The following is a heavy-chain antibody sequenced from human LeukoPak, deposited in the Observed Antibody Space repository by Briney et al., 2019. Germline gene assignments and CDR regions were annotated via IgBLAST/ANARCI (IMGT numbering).Heavy chain of an antibody. CDR1: GFTFSDHY. CDR3: ARVRYYLDY. Sequence: GGSLRLSCAASGFTFSDHYMDWVRQAPGKGLEWVGRIRNKVNSYSTEYAASVKGRFTISRDDSKNSLYLQMNSLKTEDTAVYYCARVRYYLDYWGQGTLVTVSS. V-gene: IGHV3-72*01. D-gene: IGHD3-9*01. J-gene: IGHJ4*02. CDR2: IRNKVNSYST.